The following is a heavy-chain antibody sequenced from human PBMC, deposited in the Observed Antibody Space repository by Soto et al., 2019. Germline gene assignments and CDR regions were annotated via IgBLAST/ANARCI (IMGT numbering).Heavy chain of an antibody. CDR3: AKDIGSYYRVAPAAFLHICSGGSCYRYAY. Sequence: HPGGSLRLSCAASGFTFDDYAMHWVRQAPGKGLEWVSGISWNSGSIGYADSVKGRFTISRDNAKNSLYLQMNSLRAEDTALYYCAKDIGSYYRVAPAAFLHICSGGSCYRYAYWGQGTLVTVSS. CDR1: GFTFDDYA. CDR2: ISWNSGSI. J-gene: IGHJ4*02. D-gene: IGHD2-15*01. V-gene: IGHV3-9*01.